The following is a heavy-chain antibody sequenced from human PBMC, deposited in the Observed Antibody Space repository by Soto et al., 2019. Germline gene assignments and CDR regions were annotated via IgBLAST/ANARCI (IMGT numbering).Heavy chain of an antibody. V-gene: IGHV3-74*01. CDR2: INSDGSST. CDR3: VRDDVGVGIDY. J-gene: IGHJ4*02. CDR1: GFTFSTNA. Sequence: PGGSLRLSCVVSGFTFSTNAMSWVRQAPRKGLVWVSRINSDGSSTNYADSVKGRFTISRDNAKNTVYLQMNSLRAEDTAVYYCVRDDVGVGIDYWGLGTLVTVS. D-gene: IGHD1-26*01.